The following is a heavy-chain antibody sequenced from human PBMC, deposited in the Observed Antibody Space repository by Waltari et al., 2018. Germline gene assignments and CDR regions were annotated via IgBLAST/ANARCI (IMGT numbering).Heavy chain of an antibody. Sequence: QVQLQQWGAGLLKPSETLSLTCAVYGGSFSGYYWSWIRQPPGKGLEWIGEINHSGSTNYNPSLKSRVTISVDTSKNQFSLKLSSVTAADTAVYYWARGRGYDYVWGSYRFAQDYFDYWGQGTLVTVSS. J-gene: IGHJ4*02. D-gene: IGHD3-16*02. CDR1: GGSFSGYY. V-gene: IGHV4-34*01. CDR3: ARGRGYDYVWGSYRFAQDYFDY. CDR2: INHSGST.